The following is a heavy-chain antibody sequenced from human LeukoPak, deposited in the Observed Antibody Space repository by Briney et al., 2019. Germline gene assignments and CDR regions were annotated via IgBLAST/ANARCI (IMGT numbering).Heavy chain of an antibody. CDR2: ISAYNGNT. CDR3: ARDRMRGYSYGYKGDYYYYYMDV. D-gene: IGHD5-18*01. J-gene: IGHJ6*03. CDR1: GYTFTSYY. V-gene: IGHV1-18*04. Sequence: GASVKVSCKASGYTFTSYYMHWVRQAPGQGLEWMGWISAYNGNTNYAQKLQGRVTMTTDTSTSTAYMELRSLRSDDTAVYYCARDRMRGYSYGYKGDYYYYYMDVWGKGTTVTVSS.